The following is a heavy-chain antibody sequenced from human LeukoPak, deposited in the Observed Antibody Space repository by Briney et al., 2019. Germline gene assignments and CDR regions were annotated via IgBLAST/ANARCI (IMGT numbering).Heavy chain of an antibody. J-gene: IGHJ4*02. D-gene: IGHD1-7*01. CDR2: ISSSSSTI. V-gene: IGHV3-48*01. CDR1: GFTFSSYS. CDR3: ARGKWNYPFDY. Sequence: PGGSLRLSCAASGFTFSSYSMNWVRQAPGKGLEWVSYISSSSSTIYYADSVKGRFTISRDNAKNSLYLQMNSLRAEDTAVYYCARGKWNYPFDYWGQGTLVTVSS.